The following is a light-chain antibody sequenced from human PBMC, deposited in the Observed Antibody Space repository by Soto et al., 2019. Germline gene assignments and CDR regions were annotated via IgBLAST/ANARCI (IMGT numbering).Light chain of an antibody. V-gene: IGLV2-11*01. Sequence: QSALTQPRSVSGSPGQSVTISCTGTSSDVGGYNYVSWYQQHPGKAPKLMIYDVSKRPSGVPDRFSGSKSGNTASLTISGLQAEYEAAYYCCSYAGSYTRFGGGTKLTVL. CDR3: CSYAGSYTR. J-gene: IGLJ2*01. CDR2: DVS. CDR1: SSDVGGYNY.